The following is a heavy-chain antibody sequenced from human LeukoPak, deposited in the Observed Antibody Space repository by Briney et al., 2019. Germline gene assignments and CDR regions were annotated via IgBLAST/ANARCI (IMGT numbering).Heavy chain of an antibody. CDR1: GFTFTSSA. CDR3: AALRPPLNSYGYYYYYYMDV. Sequence: ASVKVSCKASGFTFTSSAMQWVRQARGQRLEWIGWIVVGSGNTNYAQKFQERVTITRDMSTSTAYMELSSLRSEDTAVYYCAALRPPLNSYGYYYYYYMDVWGKGTTVTVSS. V-gene: IGHV1-58*02. J-gene: IGHJ6*03. D-gene: IGHD5-18*01. CDR2: IVVGSGNT.